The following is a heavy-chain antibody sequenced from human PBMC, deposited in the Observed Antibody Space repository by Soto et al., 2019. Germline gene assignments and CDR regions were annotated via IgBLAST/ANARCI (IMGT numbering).Heavy chain of an antibody. J-gene: IGHJ3*02. Sequence: SVKVSCKASGGTFSSYAISWVRQAPGQGLEWMGGIIPIFGTANYAQKFQGRVTITADESTSTAYMELSSLRSEDTAVYYCARLRRRGLEIVVVIPHADAFDIWGQGTMVTVSS. CDR1: GGTFSSYA. CDR3: ARLRRRGLEIVVVIPHADAFDI. D-gene: IGHD3-22*01. CDR2: IIPIFGTA. V-gene: IGHV1-69*13.